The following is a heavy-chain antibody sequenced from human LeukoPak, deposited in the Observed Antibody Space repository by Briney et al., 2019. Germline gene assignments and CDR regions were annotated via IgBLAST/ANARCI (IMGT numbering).Heavy chain of an antibody. CDR1: GFTFSSYA. CDR3: ARDSLLGGVYFQH. V-gene: IGHV3-30-3*01. J-gene: IGHJ1*01. CDR2: ISYDGSNK. D-gene: IGHD2-15*01. Sequence: PGGSLRLSCAASGFTFSSYAMHWVRQAPGKGLEWVAVISYDGSNKYYADSVKGRFTISRDNSKNTLYLQMNSLRAEDTAVYYCARDSLLGGVYFQHWGQGTLVTVSS.